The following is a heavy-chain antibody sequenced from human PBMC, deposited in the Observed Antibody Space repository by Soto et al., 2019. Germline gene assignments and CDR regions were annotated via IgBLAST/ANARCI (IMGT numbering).Heavy chain of an antibody. D-gene: IGHD3-22*01. CDR1: GFTFSSYA. CDR2: ISYDGSNK. CDR3: ARDEYYYDSSGSPGY. J-gene: IGHJ4*02. Sequence: GSLRLSCAASGFTFSSYAMHWVRQAPGKGLEWVAVISYDGSNKYYADSVKGRFTISRDNSKNTLYLQMNSLRAEDTAVYYCARDEYYYDSSGSPGYWGQGTLVTVSS. V-gene: IGHV3-30-3*01.